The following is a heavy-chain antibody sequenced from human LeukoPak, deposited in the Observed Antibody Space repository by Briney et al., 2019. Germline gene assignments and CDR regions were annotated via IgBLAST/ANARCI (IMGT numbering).Heavy chain of an antibody. CDR2: ISDSGDNT. V-gene: IGHV3-23*01. J-gene: IGHJ4*02. CDR3: ARDLEGYFDY. CDR1: GFTFSSYA. D-gene: IGHD1-1*01. Sequence: GGSLRLSCAASGFTFSSYAMSWVRQAPGKGLEWVSVISDSGDNTYYADSVKGRFTISRDNSKNTLYLQMNSLRAEDTAVYYCARDLEGYFDYWGQGTLVTVSS.